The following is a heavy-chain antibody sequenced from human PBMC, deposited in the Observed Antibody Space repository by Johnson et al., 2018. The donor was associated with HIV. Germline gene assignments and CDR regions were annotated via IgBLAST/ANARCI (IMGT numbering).Heavy chain of an antibody. Sequence: MLLVESGGGLVQSGESLRLSCAASGITVNTNYMSWVRRAPGKGLECVSGIYSGGSTYYADSVKGRFTISRDNSKNTLYLQMNSLRAEDTAVYYCARDLSGSSTVLSDGFDIWGQGTMVTVSS. CDR1: GITVNTNY. J-gene: IGHJ3*02. CDR3: ARDLSGSSTVLSDGFDI. V-gene: IGHV3-66*02. D-gene: IGHD1-26*01. CDR2: IYSGGST.